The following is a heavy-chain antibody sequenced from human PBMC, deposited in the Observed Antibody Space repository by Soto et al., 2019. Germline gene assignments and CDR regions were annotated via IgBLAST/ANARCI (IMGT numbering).Heavy chain of an antibody. J-gene: IGHJ4*02. CDR3: ARGGGSYYIAY. Sequence: SETLSLTCSVSGGSISSSNYSWSWMRQPPGKGLEWIGYIYHSGTTNYNHSLKSRVIISVDTSKNQFSLRLSSVTAADTAVYYCARGGGSYYIAYWGQGTLVTVSS. V-gene: IGHV4-61*01. CDR2: IYHSGTT. D-gene: IGHD1-26*01. CDR1: GGSISSSNYS.